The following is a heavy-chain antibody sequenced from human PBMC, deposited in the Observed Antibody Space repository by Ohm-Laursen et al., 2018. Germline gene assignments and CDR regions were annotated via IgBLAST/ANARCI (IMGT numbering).Heavy chain of an antibody. D-gene: IGHD2-15*01. J-gene: IGHJ4*02. CDR3: ASPPRYCSGGSCYSVY. Sequence: SETLSLTCAVYGGSFSGYYWNWVRQPPGKGLEWIGEINHSGSTNYNPSLKSRVTISVDTSKNQFSLKLSSVTAADTAVYYCASPPRYCSGGSCYSVYWGQGTLVTVSS. CDR2: INHSGST. V-gene: IGHV4-34*01. CDR1: GGSFSGYY.